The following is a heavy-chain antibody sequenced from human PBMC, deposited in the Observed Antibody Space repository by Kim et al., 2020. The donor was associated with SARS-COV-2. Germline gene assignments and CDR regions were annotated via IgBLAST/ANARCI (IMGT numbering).Heavy chain of an antibody. V-gene: IGHV3-9*01. CDR3: AKSHMYSSSWYRFDY. J-gene: IGHJ4*02. D-gene: IGHD6-13*01. Sequence: GGSLRLSCAASGFTFDDYAMHWVRQAPGKGLEWVSGISWNSGSIGYADSVKGRFTISRDNAKNSLYLQMNSLRAEDTALYYCAKSHMYSSSWYRFDYWGQGTLVTVSS. CDR2: ISWNSGSI. CDR1: GFTFDDYA.